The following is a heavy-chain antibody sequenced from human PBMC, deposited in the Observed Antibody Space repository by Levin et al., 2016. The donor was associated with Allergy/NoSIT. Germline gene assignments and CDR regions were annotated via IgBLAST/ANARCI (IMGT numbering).Heavy chain of an antibody. CDR1: GDSISSSSYY. V-gene: IGHV4-39*01. J-gene: IGHJ4*02. Sequence: SETLSLTCTVSGDSISSSSYYWGWIRQPPGKGLEWIGSVYYSGNTYYNPSLKSRVTISVDTSKNQISLNLSSVTAADTAVYYCARHLGHYSESSFDEGNLDFWGPGTLVTVSP. CDR3: ARHLGHYSESSFDEGNLDF. D-gene: IGHD3-22*01. CDR2: VYYSGNT.